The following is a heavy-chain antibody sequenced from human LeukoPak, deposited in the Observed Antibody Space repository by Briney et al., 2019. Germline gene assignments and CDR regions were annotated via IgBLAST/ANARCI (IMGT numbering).Heavy chain of an antibody. CDR2: ISGHGGAT. CDR3: VKDPRWELLLGNYLEH. CDR1: GFIFKDFA. V-gene: IGHV3-23*01. Sequence: GGSLRLSCVASGFIFKDFAMTWVRQAPGKGLEWVSAISGHGGATQYAESVRGRFSISRNNSKKTLFLQMDNLRAEDTGIYFCVKDPRWELLLGNYLEHWGQGTVVTVSS. J-gene: IGHJ1*01. D-gene: IGHD1-7*01.